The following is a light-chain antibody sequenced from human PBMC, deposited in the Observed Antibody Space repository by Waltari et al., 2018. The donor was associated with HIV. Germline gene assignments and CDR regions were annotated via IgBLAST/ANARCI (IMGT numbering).Light chain of an antibody. CDR2: DVI. CDR3: SSHAGSKVV. Sequence: QSALTQPPSASGSPGQSVTLSCTGTSSDVGGYHYVSWHQHHAGKAPKLMIYDVIKWPSGVPDRFSGSKSGNPASLTVSGLQPEDEADYYCSSHAGSKVVFGGGTRLTVL. CDR1: SSDVGGYHY. J-gene: IGLJ2*01. V-gene: IGLV2-8*01.